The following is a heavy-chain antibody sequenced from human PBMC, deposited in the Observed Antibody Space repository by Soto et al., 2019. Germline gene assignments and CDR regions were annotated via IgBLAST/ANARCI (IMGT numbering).Heavy chain of an antibody. CDR3: ARGEGVVVAATNYYFDY. V-gene: IGHV1-46*03. D-gene: IGHD2-15*01. J-gene: IGHJ4*02. Sequence: GASVKVSCKASGYTFTSYYMHWVRQAPGQGLEWMGIINPSGGSTSYAQKFQGRVTMTRDTSTSTVYMELSSLRSEDTAVYYCARGEGVVVAATNYYFDYWGQGTLVTVSS. CDR1: GYTFTSYY. CDR2: INPSGGST.